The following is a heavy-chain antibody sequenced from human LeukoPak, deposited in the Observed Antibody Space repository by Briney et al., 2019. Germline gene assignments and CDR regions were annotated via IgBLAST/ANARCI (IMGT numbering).Heavy chain of an antibody. J-gene: IGHJ4*02. CDR3: AKQLGYCSDGSCYFPY. D-gene: IGHD2-15*01. CDR1: RFTFSSSD. V-gene: IGHV3-23*01. Sequence: PGGSLRLSCAASRFTFSSSDMSWVRQAPGKGLEWVSDFSNNGGHTYYADSVQGRFTISRDNYKSTLCLQMNSLRAEDTAVYYCAKQLGYCSDGSCYFPYWGQGTLVTVSS. CDR2: FSNNGGHT.